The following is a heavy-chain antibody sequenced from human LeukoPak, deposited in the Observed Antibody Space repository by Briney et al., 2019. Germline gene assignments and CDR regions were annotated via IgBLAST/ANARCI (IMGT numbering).Heavy chain of an antibody. J-gene: IGHJ6*02. CDR3: ARDYPNYDILTGPHYYYYGMDV. V-gene: IGHV1-18*01. CDR1: GYTFTSYG. D-gene: IGHD3-9*01. CDR2: ISAYNGNT. Sequence: EASVNVSFKASGYTFTSYGISWVRQAPGQGLEWMGWISAYNGNTNYAQKLQGRVTMTTDTSTSTAYMELRSLRSDDTAVYYCARDYPNYDILTGPHYYYYGMDVWGQGTTVTVSS.